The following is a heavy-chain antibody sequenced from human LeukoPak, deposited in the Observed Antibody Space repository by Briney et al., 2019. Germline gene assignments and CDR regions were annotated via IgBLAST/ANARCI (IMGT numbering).Heavy chain of an antibody. J-gene: IGHJ5*02. CDR1: GFTFSTYK. D-gene: IGHD1-20*01. V-gene: IGHV3-48*03. CDR3: ARDRINWNDGLDP. Sequence: PGGSLRLSCAASGFTFSTYKMNWVRQAPGKGLEWVSYISSSGSRIYYADSVKGRFTISRDNAKNSLYLQMNSLRAEDTAVYYCARDRINWNDGLDPWGQGTLVTVSS. CDR2: ISSSGSRI.